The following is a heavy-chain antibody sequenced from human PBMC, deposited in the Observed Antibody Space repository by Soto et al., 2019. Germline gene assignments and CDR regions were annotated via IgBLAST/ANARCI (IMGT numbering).Heavy chain of an antibody. CDR3: ATGGLTYGDHGRDYYYYMDV. V-gene: IGHV4-61*01. Sequence: SETLSLTCTVSGGSVSSGSYYWSWIRQPPGKGLEWIGYIYYSGSTNYNPSLKSRVTISVDTSKNQFSLKLSSVTAADTAVYYCATGGLTYGDHGRDYYYYMDVWGKGTTVTVSS. CDR1: GGSVSSGSYY. J-gene: IGHJ6*03. D-gene: IGHD4-17*01. CDR2: IYYSGST.